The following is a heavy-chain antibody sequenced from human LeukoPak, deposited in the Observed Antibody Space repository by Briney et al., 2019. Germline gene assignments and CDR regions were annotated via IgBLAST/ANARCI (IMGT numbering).Heavy chain of an antibody. D-gene: IGHD3-10*01. CDR3: ARTGMVRGVIITKKFDP. J-gene: IGHJ5*02. CDR2: IYHSGST. V-gene: IGHV4-38-2*02. CDR1: GYSISSGYY. Sequence: PSETLSLTCTVSGYSISSGYYWGWIRQPPGKGLEWIGSIYHSGSTYYNPSLKSRVTISVDTSKNQFSLKLSSVTAADTAVYYCARTGMVRGVIITKKFDPWGQGTLVTVSS.